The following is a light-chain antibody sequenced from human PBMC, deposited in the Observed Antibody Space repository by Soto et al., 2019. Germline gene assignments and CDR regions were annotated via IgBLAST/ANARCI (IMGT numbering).Light chain of an antibody. CDR3: AAWDDGLSDVV. CDR1: SSNIGSNY. J-gene: IGLJ2*01. V-gene: IGLV1-47*01. CDR2: RNN. Sequence: QPVLTQPPSASGTPGQRVTISCSGSSSNIGSNYVYWYQQLPGTAPKLLIYRNNQRPSGVPDRFSGSKSGTSASLAISGLRAEDEADYYCAAWDDGLSDVVFGGGTKVTVL.